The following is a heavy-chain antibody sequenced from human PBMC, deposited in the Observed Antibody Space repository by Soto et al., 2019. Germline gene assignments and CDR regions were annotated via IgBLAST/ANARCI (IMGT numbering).Heavy chain of an antibody. Sequence: GGSRRLSCAASGFTFSNACMSWVLQAPGKGLEWVGRIKSKTDGGTTDYAARVKGRFTISRDDSKNTLYLQMNSLKTEDTAVYYCARDLHIAAAGYFDYWGQGTLVTVSS. D-gene: IGHD6-13*01. CDR2: IKSKTDGGTT. CDR1: GFTFSNAC. J-gene: IGHJ4*02. V-gene: IGHV3-15*01. CDR3: ARDLHIAAAGYFDY.